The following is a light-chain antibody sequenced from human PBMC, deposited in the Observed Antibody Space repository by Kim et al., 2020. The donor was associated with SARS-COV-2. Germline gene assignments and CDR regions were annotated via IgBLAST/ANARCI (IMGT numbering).Light chain of an antibody. Sequence: PGERATLSYRASQSVSRSYLAWYQQKPGQAPSLLIYGASSRATGVPDRFSGSGSGTDFTLTISRLEPEDSAVYYCQQYGSSPPITFGQGTRLEIK. V-gene: IGKV3-20*01. CDR2: GAS. CDR3: QQYGSSPPIT. J-gene: IGKJ5*01. CDR1: QSVSRSY.